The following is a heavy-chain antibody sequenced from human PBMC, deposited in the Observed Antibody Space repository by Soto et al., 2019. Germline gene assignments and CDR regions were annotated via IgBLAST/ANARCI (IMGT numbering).Heavy chain of an antibody. CDR2: IVVGSGNT. CDR3: AAEQWLAPDAFDI. J-gene: IGHJ3*02. V-gene: IGHV1-58*01. CDR1: GFTFTSSS. Sequence: SVNVSCKSSGFTFTSSSVQWVRQARGQRLECIGWIVVGSGNTNYAQKFQERVTITRDMSTSTAYMELSSLRSEDTAVYYCAAEQWLAPDAFDIWGQGTMVTVSS. D-gene: IGHD6-19*01.